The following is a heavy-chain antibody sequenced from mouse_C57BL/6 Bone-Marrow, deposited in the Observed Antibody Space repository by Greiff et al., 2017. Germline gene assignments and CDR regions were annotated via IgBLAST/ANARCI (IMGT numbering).Heavy chain of an antibody. J-gene: IGHJ1*03. Sequence: VQLQQSGPELVKPGASVKMSCKASGYTFTDYNMHWVKQSHGKSLEWIGYINPNNGGTSYNQKFKGKATLTVNKSSSTAYMELRSLTSEDSAVYYGARWEACYGSSHWYLDDWGKGTTVTVSS. CDR1: GYTFTDYN. CDR3: ARWEACYGSSHWYLDD. CDR2: INPNNGGT. D-gene: IGHD1-1*01. V-gene: IGHV1-22*01.